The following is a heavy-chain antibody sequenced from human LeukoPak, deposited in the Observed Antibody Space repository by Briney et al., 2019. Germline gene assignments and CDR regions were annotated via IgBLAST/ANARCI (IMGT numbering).Heavy chain of an antibody. Sequence: GASVKVSCKASGGTFSSYAISWVRQAPGQGLEWMGRIIPILGIANYAQKFQGRVTITADKSTSTAYMELSSLRSEDTAVYYCARDRSSGWFDPQLYYYSMDVWGQGTTVTVSS. CDR3: ARDRSSGWFDPQLYYYSMDV. CDR1: GGTFSSYA. D-gene: IGHD6-19*01. CDR2: IIPILGIA. J-gene: IGHJ6*02. V-gene: IGHV1-69*04.